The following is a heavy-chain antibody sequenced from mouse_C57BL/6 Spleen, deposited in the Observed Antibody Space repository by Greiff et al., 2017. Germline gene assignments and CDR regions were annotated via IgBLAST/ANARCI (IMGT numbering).Heavy chain of an antibody. CDR2: IYPGDGDT. D-gene: IGHD4-1*02. Sequence: QVQLQQSGAELVKPGASVKISCKASGYAFSSYWMNWVKQRPGKGLEWIGQIYPGDGDTNYNGKFKGKATLTADTSSSTAYMQLSSLTSEDSSVYFCARVPTENYFDYWGQGTTLTVSS. CDR1: GYAFSSYW. CDR3: ARVPTENYFDY. V-gene: IGHV1-80*01. J-gene: IGHJ2*01.